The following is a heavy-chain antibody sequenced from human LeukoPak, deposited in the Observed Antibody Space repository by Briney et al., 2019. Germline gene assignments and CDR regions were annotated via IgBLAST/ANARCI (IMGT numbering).Heavy chain of an antibody. CDR1: GDSISSGSFH. V-gene: IGHV4-61*02. CDR2: IYPSGST. CDR3: ARDVLAAPGTFDY. D-gene: IGHD6-13*01. Sequence: SETLSHTCSVSGDSISSGSFHWSWVRQPAGRGLEWIGRIYPSGSTNYNPSLKSRVTISLDTSKNQFSLKLSSVTAADTAVYYCARDVLAAPGTFDYWGQGALVTVSS. J-gene: IGHJ4*02.